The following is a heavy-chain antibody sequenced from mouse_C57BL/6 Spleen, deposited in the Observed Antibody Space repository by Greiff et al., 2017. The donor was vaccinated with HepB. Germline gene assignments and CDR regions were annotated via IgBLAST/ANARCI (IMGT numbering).Heavy chain of an antibody. V-gene: IGHV3-6*01. CDR3: ARRDYYGSSPFAY. D-gene: IGHD1-1*01. CDR2: ISYDGSN. CDR1: GYSITSGYY. Sequence: DVQLQESGPGLVKPSQSLSLTCSVTGYSITSGYYWNWIRQFPGNKLEWMGYISYDGSNNYNPSLKNRISITRDTSKNQFFLKLNSVTTEDTATYYCARRDYYGSSPFAYWGQGTLVTVSA. J-gene: IGHJ3*01.